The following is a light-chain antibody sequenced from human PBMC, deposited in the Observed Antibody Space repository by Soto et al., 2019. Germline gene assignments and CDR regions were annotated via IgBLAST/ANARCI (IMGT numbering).Light chain of an antibody. Sequence: DIQMTQSPSSLSASVGDRVTISCRASQSISTYLNWYQQKPGKAPRLLIYAASTVQTGVPPRFSGSGSGTDFTPTISSLRLDDIATYFCQQSYSAPPWTFGQGTKVEIK. CDR3: QQSYSAPPWT. CDR2: AAS. V-gene: IGKV1-39*01. CDR1: QSISTY. J-gene: IGKJ1*01.